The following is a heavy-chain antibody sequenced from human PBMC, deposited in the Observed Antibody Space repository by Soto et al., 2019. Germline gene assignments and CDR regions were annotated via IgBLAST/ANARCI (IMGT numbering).Heavy chain of an antibody. Sequence: ASVKVSCKASGYTFTGYYMHWLRQAPGQGLEWMGWINPNSGCTNYAQKFQGRVTMTRDTSISTAYMELSRLRSDDTAVYYCARDQEYSSSWADWGQGTLVTVSS. CDR2: INPNSGCT. D-gene: IGHD6-13*01. CDR1: GYTFTGYY. V-gene: IGHV1-2*02. J-gene: IGHJ4*02. CDR3: ARDQEYSSSWAD.